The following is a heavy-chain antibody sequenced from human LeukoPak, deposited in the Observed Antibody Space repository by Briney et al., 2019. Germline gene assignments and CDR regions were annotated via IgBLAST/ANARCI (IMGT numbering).Heavy chain of an antibody. D-gene: IGHD2-2*01. CDR3: ARDSLLPSSMGYYYMDV. CDR1: GGSITSGSYY. Sequence: SQTLSLTCSVSGGSITSGSYYWSWIRQPAGKGLEWIGRIHTSGNTNHNPSLKSRVTISVDTSKNQFSLKLSSVTAADTALYYCARDSLLPSSMGYYYMDVWGKGTTVTVSS. CDR2: IHTSGNT. V-gene: IGHV4-61*02. J-gene: IGHJ6*03.